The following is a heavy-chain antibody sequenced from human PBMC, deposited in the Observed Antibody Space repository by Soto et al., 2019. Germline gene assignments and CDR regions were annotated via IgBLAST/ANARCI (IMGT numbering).Heavy chain of an antibody. CDR1: GVSISSAGYS. CDR3: ARAPQRGETSGFDS. Sequence: QLQLQESGSGLVKPSQTLSLTCAVSGVSISSAGYSWSWIRQPPGKGLEWIGYIYHNGRTYYNSSLNSRATISADRSKNKCSLNLSSVTAADTAVYYCARAPQRGETSGFDSWGQGILVTVSS. J-gene: IGHJ4*02. D-gene: IGHD3-10*01. V-gene: IGHV4-30-2*01. CDR2: IYHNGRT.